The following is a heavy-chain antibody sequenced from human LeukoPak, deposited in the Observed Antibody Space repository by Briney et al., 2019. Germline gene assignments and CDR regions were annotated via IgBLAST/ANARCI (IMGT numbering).Heavy chain of an antibody. CDR2: ISGSGGST. CDR3: AKDRNDFGVVITPSGY. J-gene: IGHJ4*02. Sequence: GSLRLSCAASGFTFSSYAMSWVRQAPGKGLEWVSAISGSGGSTYYADSVKGRFTISRDNSKNTLYLQMNSLRAEDTAVYYCAKDRNDFGVVITPSGYWGQGTLVTVSS. D-gene: IGHD3-3*01. CDR1: GFTFSSYA. V-gene: IGHV3-23*01.